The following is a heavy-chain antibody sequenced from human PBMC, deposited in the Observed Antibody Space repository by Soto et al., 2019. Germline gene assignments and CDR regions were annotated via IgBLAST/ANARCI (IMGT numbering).Heavy chain of an antibody. CDR3: ARPLTPTTGWLYYYGMDV. J-gene: IGHJ6*02. V-gene: IGHV5-10-1*01. Sequence: PXESLKVTWKSSGYRFTSYWSSLVLQMPGKGLEWMGRIDPSDSYTNYSPSFQGHVTISADKSISTAYLQWSSLKASDTAMYYCARPLTPTTGWLYYYGMDVCGQGTTVTVSS. CDR2: IDPSDSYT. CDR1: GYRFTSYW. D-gene: IGHD1-7*01.